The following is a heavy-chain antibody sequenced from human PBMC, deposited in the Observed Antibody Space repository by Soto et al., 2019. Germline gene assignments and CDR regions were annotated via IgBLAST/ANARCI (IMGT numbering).Heavy chain of an antibody. CDR1: GFTFSSYG. CDR2: ISGSGDYT. CDR3: AKNRGLQYYFDY. J-gene: IGHJ4*02. Sequence: GGSLRLSCVASGFTFSSYGMHWVRQAPGKGLEWVSTISGSGDYTYYTDSVKGRFTISRDNSKNMMYLQMNSLRAEDTAVYYCAKNRGLQYYFDYWGQGTLVTVSS. V-gene: IGHV3-23*01.